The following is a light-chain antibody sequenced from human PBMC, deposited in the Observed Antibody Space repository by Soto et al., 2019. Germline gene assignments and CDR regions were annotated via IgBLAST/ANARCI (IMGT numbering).Light chain of an antibody. Sequence: EIVLTQSPATLSSFPGDRVTLSCRASLYINTRLAWYQHRPGQAPRLLIYQTSLWATGIPARFSASGSGTDFTLTISYVQPEEFALYYCHQRQSWPRTFGQGTKVDI. CDR3: HQRQSWPRT. V-gene: IGKV3-11*01. CDR2: QTS. CDR1: LYINTR. J-gene: IGKJ1*01.